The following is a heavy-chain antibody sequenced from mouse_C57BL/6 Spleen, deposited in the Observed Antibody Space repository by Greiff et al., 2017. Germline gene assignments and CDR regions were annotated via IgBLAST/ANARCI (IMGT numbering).Heavy chain of an antibody. J-gene: IGHJ2*01. CDR2: IWRGGST. CDR3: AKNSYYGNYVNFDY. Sequence: VKLMESGPGLVQPSQSLSITCTVSGFSLTSYGVHWVRQSPGKGLEWLGVIWRGGSTDYNAAFMSRLSITKDNSKSQVFFKMNSLQADDTAIYYCAKNSYYGNYVNFDYWGQGTTLTVSS. V-gene: IGHV2-5*01. D-gene: IGHD2-10*01. CDR1: GFSLTSYG.